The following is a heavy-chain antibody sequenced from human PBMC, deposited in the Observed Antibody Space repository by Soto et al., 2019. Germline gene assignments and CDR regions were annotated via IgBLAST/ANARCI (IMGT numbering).Heavy chain of an antibody. CDR1: GFTFSASV. CDR2: LSYGAKNK. Sequence: QVLLVESGGGVVQPGGSLRLSCAASGFTFSASVMHWVRQAPGKGLEWMAILSYGAKNKYNADAVKGRFTISRDISESTLYLQMDSRRTEDTAVYYCVREEFEDGRGHFTNWGQGTLVSVSS. D-gene: IGHD3-3*02. V-gene: IGHV3-30*03. CDR3: VREEFEDGRGHFTN. J-gene: IGHJ4*02.